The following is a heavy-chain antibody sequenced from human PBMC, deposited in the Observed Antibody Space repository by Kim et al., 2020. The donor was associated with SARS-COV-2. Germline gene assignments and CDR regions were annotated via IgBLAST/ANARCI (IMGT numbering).Heavy chain of an antibody. Sequence: SETLSLTCTVSGGSISSGGYYWSWIRQHPGKGLEWIGYIYYSGSTYYNPSLKSRVTISVGTSKNQFSLKLSSVTAADTAVYYCARAVSYGSGSYYNSRPPYSYYGMDVWGQGTTVTVSS. D-gene: IGHD3-10*01. CDR2: IYYSGST. CDR3: ARAVSYGSGSYYNSRPPYSYYGMDV. V-gene: IGHV4-31*03. J-gene: IGHJ6*02. CDR1: GGSISSGGYY.